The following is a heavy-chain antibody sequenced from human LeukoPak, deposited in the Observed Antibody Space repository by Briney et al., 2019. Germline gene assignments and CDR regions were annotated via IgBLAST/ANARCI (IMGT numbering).Heavy chain of an antibody. Sequence: ASVKVSCKASGYTFTRYSMNWVRQAPGQGLEWMGWINTNTGNPTYAQDFTGRFVFSLDTSVSTTYLQISSLKAEDTAVYYCARAYQRLGELSLPDYWGQGTLVTVSS. J-gene: IGHJ4*02. V-gene: IGHV7-4-1*02. CDR3: ARAYQRLGELSLPDY. D-gene: IGHD3-16*02. CDR2: INTNTGNP. CDR1: GYTFTRYS.